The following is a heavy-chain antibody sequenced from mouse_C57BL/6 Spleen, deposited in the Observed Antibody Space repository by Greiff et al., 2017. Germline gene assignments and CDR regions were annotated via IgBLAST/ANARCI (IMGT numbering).Heavy chain of an antibody. CDR3: ARKYGYDNYAMDY. Sequence: EVQLVESGAGLVKPGGSLKLSCAASGFTFSDYGMHWVRQAPEKGLEWVAYISSGSGTTYYADTVKGRFTISRDKATNTAYLEMTSLRSEDTAMYYCARKYGYDNYAMDYWGQGTSVTVSS. D-gene: IGHD2-2*01. CDR1: GFTFSDYG. V-gene: IGHV5-17*01. CDR2: ISSGSGTT. J-gene: IGHJ4*01.